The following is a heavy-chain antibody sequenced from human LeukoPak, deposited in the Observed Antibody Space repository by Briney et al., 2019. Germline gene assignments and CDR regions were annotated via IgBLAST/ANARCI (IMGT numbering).Heavy chain of an antibody. CDR2: IYYSGST. CDR3: ARGRGRWLQLTPQPAFDI. CDR1: GGSISSSSYY. V-gene: IGHV4-39*01. J-gene: IGHJ3*02. Sequence: SETLSLTCTVSGGSISSSSYYWGWIRQPPGKGLEWIGSIYYSGSTYYNPSLKSRVTISVDTSKNQFSLKLSSVTAADTAVYYCARGRGRWLQLTPQPAFDIWGQGTMVTVSS. D-gene: IGHD5-24*01.